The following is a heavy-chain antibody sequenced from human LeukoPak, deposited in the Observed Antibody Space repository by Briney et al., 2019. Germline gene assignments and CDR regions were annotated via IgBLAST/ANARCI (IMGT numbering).Heavy chain of an antibody. D-gene: IGHD5-18*01. CDR1: GGTFSSYA. V-gene: IGHV1-69*04. CDR3: AREGGYSYAPHYYYGMDV. J-gene: IGHJ6*02. CDR2: IIPILGIA. Sequence: SVKVSCKASGGTFSSYAISWVRQAPGQGLEWMGRIIPILGIANYAQKFQGRVTITADKSTSTAYMELSSLRSEDTAVYYCAREGGYSYAPHYYYGMDVWGQGTTVTVS.